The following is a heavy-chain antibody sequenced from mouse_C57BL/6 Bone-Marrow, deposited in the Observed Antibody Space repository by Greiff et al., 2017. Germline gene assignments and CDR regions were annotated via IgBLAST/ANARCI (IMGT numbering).Heavy chain of an antibody. J-gene: IGHJ1*03. CDR1: GFTFSSYA. CDR3: ARDGWWYFDV. Sequence: EVQGVESGGGLVKPGGSLKLSCAASGFTFSSYAMSWVRQTPEQRLEWVATISDGGSYTYYPDNVKGRFTISRDNAKNNLYLQMSHLKSEDTAMYYCARDGWWYFDVWGTGTTVTVSS. CDR2: ISDGGSYT. D-gene: IGHD2-3*01. V-gene: IGHV5-4*01.